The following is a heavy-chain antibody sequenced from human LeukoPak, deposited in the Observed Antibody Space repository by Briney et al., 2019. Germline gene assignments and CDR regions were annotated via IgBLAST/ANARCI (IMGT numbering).Heavy chain of an antibody. Sequence: ASVKVSCKASGYPFTNYAMNWVRQAPGQGLEWMGWIHPSTGNPTYAQGFTGRFVFSLDISVSTTYLQISGLKAEDTAVYYCARAYQRLGGLSLPDYWGQGTLVTVSS. CDR2: IHPSTGNP. CDR1: GYPFTNYA. CDR3: ARAYQRLGGLSLPDY. D-gene: IGHD3-16*02. J-gene: IGHJ4*02. V-gene: IGHV7-4-1*02.